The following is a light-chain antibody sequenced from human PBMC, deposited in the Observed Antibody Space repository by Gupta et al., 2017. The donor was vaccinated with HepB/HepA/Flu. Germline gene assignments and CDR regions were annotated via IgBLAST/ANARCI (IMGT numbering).Light chain of an antibody. CDR2: QNS. Sequence: SYELTQPPSVSVSPGQTATITCSGDKLGDKYACWYQQKPGQSPVLLIYQNSKRPSGIPERFSGSNSGNTATLXIXGTQAMXEADYYCQAWHNSLYVFGTGTKVTV. CDR3: QAWHNSLYV. J-gene: IGLJ1*01. CDR1: KLGDKY. V-gene: IGLV3-1*01.